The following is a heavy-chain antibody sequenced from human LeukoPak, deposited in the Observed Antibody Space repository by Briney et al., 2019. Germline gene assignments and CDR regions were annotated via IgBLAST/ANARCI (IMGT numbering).Heavy chain of an antibody. J-gene: IGHJ6*03. Sequence: PRASVKVSCKASGYTFTGYYMHWVRQAPGQGLEWMGRINPNSGGTNYAQRFQGRVTMTRDTSISTAYMELSRLRSDDTAVYYCARLTPRIAATGTLYYYYLDVWGKGTTVTVSS. V-gene: IGHV1-2*06. CDR2: INPNSGGT. D-gene: IGHD6-13*01. CDR3: ARLTPRIAATGTLYYYYLDV. CDR1: GYTFTGYY.